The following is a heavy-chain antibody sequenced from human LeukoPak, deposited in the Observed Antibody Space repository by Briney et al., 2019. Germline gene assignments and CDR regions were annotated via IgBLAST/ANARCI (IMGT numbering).Heavy chain of an antibody. CDR3: ARELAAAGTGYYYYYGMDV. CDR2: ISAYNGNT. D-gene: IGHD6-13*01. Sequence: ASVKVSCKASGYTFTSYGNSWVRQAPGQGLEWMGWISAYNGNTNYAQKLQGRVTMTTDTSTSTAYMELRSLRSDDTAVYYCARELAAAGTGYYYYYGMDVWGQGTTVTASS. J-gene: IGHJ6*02. CDR1: GYTFTSYG. V-gene: IGHV1-18*01.